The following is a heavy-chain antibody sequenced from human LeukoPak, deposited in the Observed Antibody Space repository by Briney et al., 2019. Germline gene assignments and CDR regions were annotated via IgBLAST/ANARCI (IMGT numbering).Heavy chain of an antibody. J-gene: IGHJ6*02. D-gene: IGHD2-2*01. Sequence: ASVKVSCKASGYTFTSYYMHWVRQAPGQGLEWMGIINPSGGSTSYAQKFQGRVTMTRDTSTSTVYMELSSLRSEDTAVYCCARGSTPRYCSSTSCRFYYYYGMDVWGQGTTVTVSS. V-gene: IGHV1-46*01. CDR3: ARGSTPRYCSSTSCRFYYYYGMDV. CDR1: GYTFTSYY. CDR2: INPSGGST.